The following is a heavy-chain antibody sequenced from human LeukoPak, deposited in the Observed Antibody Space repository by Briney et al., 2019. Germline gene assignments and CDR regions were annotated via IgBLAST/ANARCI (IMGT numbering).Heavy chain of an antibody. V-gene: IGHV1-3*01. CDR2: INAANGNT. Sequence: ASVNVSCKASGYTFTNHAMHWVRQAPGQGLEWMGWINAANGNTKYSQKFQGRVTITRDTSASIVYMELSSLRSEDTAVYYCARPRAGSPGNWFDSWGQGTLVTVSS. J-gene: IGHJ5*01. CDR1: GYTFTNHA. D-gene: IGHD6-13*01. CDR3: ARPRAGSPGNWFDS.